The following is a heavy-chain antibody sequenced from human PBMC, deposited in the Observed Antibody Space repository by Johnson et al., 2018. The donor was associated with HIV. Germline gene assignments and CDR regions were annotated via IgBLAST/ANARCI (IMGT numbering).Heavy chain of an antibody. CDR1: GFTFSSYA. CDR2: ISYDGSNK. J-gene: IGHJ3*02. D-gene: IGHD2-2*01. V-gene: IGHV3-30-3*01. CDR3: ARDGGIGSTREDAFDI. Sequence: QMLLVESGGGLVRPGGSRRLSCAASGFTFSSYAMHWVRQAPGKGLEWVAVISYDGSNKYYADSVKGRFTISRDTSKNTLYLQMNSLRAEDTAVYYCARDGGIGSTREDAFDIWGQGTMVIVSS.